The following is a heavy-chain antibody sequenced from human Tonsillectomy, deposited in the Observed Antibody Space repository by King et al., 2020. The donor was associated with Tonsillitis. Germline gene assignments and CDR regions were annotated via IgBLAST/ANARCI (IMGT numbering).Heavy chain of an antibody. CDR1: GFTFSGSA. D-gene: IGHD3-10*01. V-gene: IGHV3-73*02. CDR2: IRSKGNNYAT. CDR3: TIFHSITMIRGVISDY. Sequence: VQLVESGGGLVQPGGSLKLSCTASGFTFSGSAMHWVRQASGKGLEWVGRIRSKGNNYATAYVESVKGRFTISRDDSKNTSYLQMNNLKTKDPAVYYCTIFHSITMIRGVISDYWGQGTLVTVSA. J-gene: IGHJ4*02.